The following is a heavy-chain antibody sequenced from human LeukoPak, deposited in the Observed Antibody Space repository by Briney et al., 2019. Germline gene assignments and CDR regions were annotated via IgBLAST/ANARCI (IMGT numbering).Heavy chain of an antibody. D-gene: IGHD7-27*01. CDR3: ARDLSSTPNWELDF. CDR1: GYTFIHYF. J-gene: IGHJ4*02. CDR2: INSNSGGT. Sequence: GAAVKVSCKASGYTFIHYFIHWVRQAPGQGLEWMGRINSNSGGTEYAQKFQGRVTMTRDTSITTVYMELSSLTSDDTAVYYYARDLSSTPNWELDFWGQGTLVTVSS. V-gene: IGHV1-2*06.